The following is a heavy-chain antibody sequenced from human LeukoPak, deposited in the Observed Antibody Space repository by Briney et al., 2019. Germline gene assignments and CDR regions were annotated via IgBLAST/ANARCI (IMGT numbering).Heavy chain of an antibody. D-gene: IGHD3-22*01. J-gene: IGHJ4*02. CDR1: EFTYG. CDR3: ARGDDSGYYDYFDY. V-gene: IGHV3-53*01. CDR2: IYTGGNT. Sequence: GGSLRLSCAASEFTYGMNWVRQAPGKGLEWVSTIYTGGNTYYAASVKGRFTISRDFSKNTVFLHMNSLRAEDTAMYYCARGDDSGYYDYFDYWGQGALVTVSS.